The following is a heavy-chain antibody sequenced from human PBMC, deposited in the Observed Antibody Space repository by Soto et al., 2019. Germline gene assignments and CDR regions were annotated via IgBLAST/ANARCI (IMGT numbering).Heavy chain of an antibody. J-gene: IGHJ4*02. Sequence: EVQLLESGGGLVQPGGSLRLSCAASGFTFNNYAMTWVRQAPGKGLEWVSAISGGGDTTSYVDSVKGRFTVSRDGSKNTLYLQMGSLRAEDTALYYCAKGLGGSGSLTPRVDFWGQGTLVTVSS. CDR1: GFTFNNYA. D-gene: IGHD3-10*01. V-gene: IGHV3-23*01. CDR2: ISGGGDTT. CDR3: AKGLGGSGSLTPRVDF.